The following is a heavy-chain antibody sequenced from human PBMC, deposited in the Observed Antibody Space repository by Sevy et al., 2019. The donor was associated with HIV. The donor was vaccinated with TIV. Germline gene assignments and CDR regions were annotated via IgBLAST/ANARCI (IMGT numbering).Heavy chain of an antibody. Sequence: GGSLRLSCAASGFTFSSYGMHWVRQAPGKGLEWVAFIRYDGSNKYYADSVKGRFTISRDNSKNTLYLQMNSLRAEDTAVYYCAKDDPEYRESPHNWFDPWGQGTLVTVSS. J-gene: IGHJ5*02. V-gene: IGHV3-30*02. CDR1: GFTFSSYG. D-gene: IGHD3-10*01. CDR3: AKDDPEYRESPHNWFDP. CDR2: IRYDGSNK.